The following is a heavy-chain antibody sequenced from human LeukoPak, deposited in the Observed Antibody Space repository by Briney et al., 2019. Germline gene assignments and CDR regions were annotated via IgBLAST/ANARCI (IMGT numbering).Heavy chain of an antibody. CDR3: ARGSLGTYYDFWSGYYASYYFDY. J-gene: IGHJ4*02. CDR1: GGSFSGYY. CDR2: INHSGST. Sequence: SETLSLTCAVYGGSFSGYYWSWIRQPPGKGLEWNGEINHSGSTNYNPSLKSRVTISVDTSKNQFSLKLSSVTAADTAVYYCARGSLGTYYDFWSGYYASYYFDYWGQGTLVTVSS. D-gene: IGHD3-3*01. V-gene: IGHV4-34*01.